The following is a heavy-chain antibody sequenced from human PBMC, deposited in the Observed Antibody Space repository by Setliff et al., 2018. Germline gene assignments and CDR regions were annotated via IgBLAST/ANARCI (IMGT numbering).Heavy chain of an antibody. Sequence: ASVKVSCKASGGTFSSYAISWVRQAPGQGLEWMGWMNPNSGNTGYAQNFQGRVTITRDTSASTAYMELSSLTSEDTAIYYCARGDVYSGSYYHFDYWGQGTLVTVSS. CDR3: ARGDVYSGSYYHFDY. CDR2: MNPNSGNT. D-gene: IGHD1-26*01. V-gene: IGHV1-8*03. J-gene: IGHJ4*02. CDR1: GGTFSSYA.